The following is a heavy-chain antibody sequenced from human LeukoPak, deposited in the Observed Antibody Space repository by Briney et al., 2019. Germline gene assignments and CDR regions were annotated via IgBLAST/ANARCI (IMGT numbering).Heavy chain of an antibody. V-gene: IGHV4-59*01. CDR3: ARESGKFDY. J-gene: IGHJ4*02. CDR2: IYYSGNT. CDR1: GGSISGYY. Sequence: SETLSLTCTVSGGSISGYYWNWIRQPPGKGLEWIGYIYYSGNTNYNPSLKGRVTISVDTSKNQFSLRLTSVTAADTAMYYCARESGKFDYWGQGTLVAVSS.